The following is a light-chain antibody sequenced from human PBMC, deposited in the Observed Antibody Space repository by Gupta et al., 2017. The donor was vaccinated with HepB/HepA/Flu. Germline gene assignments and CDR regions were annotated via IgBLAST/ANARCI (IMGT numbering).Light chain of an antibody. CDR2: GAS. CDR3: HQYGSSPCT. CDR1: ESVTSNY. J-gene: IGKJ2*02. V-gene: IGKV3-20*01. Sequence: DNVLTQSQGTLSMSSGERVTLSCRASESVTSNYLAWYQKIPGQAPRLLIYGASSRAAGIPDRFFGSGSGTDFTLTITRLEPEDAGAYYCHQYGSSPCTFGQGTKLQIK.